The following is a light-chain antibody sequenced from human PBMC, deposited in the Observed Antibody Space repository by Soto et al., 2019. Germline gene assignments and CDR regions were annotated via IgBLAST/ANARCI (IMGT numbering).Light chain of an antibody. Sequence: DIQMTQSPSSLSASVGDRVTITCQASQDISNYLNWYQQKPGKAPKLLIYDASNLETGVPSRFSGSGSGTDFTFTISSQHPEDIATYYCQQYDNLPLTFGGGTKVEIK. CDR1: QDISNY. CDR2: DAS. CDR3: QQYDNLPLT. V-gene: IGKV1-33*01. J-gene: IGKJ4*02.